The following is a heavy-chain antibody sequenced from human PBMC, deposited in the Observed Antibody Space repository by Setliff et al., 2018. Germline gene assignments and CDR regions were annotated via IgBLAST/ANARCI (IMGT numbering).Heavy chain of an antibody. V-gene: IGHV3-21*06. J-gene: IGHJ5*02. CDR3: STRTVAARSLDT. Sequence: KPGGSLRLSCEASGFSFSNYAMNWVRQAPGKGLEWVSSFSSRNDYIYYAYSVKGRFTISRDNAENSLYLQLNSLRAEDTAVYYCSTRTVAARSLDTWGQGTLVTVSS. CDR1: GFSFSNYA. CDR2: FSSRNDYI. D-gene: IGHD6-13*01.